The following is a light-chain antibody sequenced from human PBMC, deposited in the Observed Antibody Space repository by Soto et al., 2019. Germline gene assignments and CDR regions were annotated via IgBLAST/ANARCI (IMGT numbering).Light chain of an antibody. CDR2: NNN. J-gene: IGLJ2*01. CDR1: SSNIGSNT. CDR3: AAWDDSPHGVV. Sequence: QSVLTQPPSASGTPGQRVTISCSGSSSNIGSNTVYWYQQLPGTAPKLLIYNNNQRPSGVPDRFSGSKSGTSASLAISGLLSEDEADYYCAAWDDSPHGVVFGGGTKLTVL. V-gene: IGLV1-44*01.